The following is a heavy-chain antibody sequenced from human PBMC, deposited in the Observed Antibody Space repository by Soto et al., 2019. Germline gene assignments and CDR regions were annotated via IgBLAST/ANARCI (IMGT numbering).Heavy chain of an antibody. D-gene: IGHD1-1*01. CDR3: ARATGTLRSRNCDY. CDR2: IYHTGST. J-gene: IGHJ4*02. CDR1: GGSISTVGHY. V-gene: IGHV4-31*11. Sequence: TLSLTCAVSGGSISTVGHYWTWIRQPPGKGLEWIGSIYHTGSTYYSKSLRSRLTMSVDTSKSQFSLRLSSVTAADTAVYYCARATGTLRSRNCDYWGQGSLVTVSS.